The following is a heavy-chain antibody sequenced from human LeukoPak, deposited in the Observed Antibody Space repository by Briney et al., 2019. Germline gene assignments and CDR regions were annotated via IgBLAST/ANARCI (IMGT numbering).Heavy chain of an antibody. CDR1: GGSISSGSYY. V-gene: IGHV4-61*02. CDR3: ASPGGGPTKY. Sequence: SETLSLTCTVSGGSISSGSYYWSWIRQPAGKGLEWIGRIYTSGSTNYNPSLKSRVTISVDTSKNQFSLKLSSVTAADTAVYYCASPGGGPTKYWGQGTLVTVSS. D-gene: IGHD3-16*01. J-gene: IGHJ4*02. CDR2: IYTSGST.